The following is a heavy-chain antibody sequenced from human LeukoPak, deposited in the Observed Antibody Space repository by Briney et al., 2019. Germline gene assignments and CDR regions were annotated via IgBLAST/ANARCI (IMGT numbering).Heavy chain of an antibody. CDR1: GYIFPSYG. CDR3: ARADIPVAVDCTGGDESHY. CDR2: ISAYNGNK. D-gene: IGHD6-19*01. V-gene: IGHV1-18*01. J-gene: IGHJ4*01. Sequence: ASVNVSCKASGYIFPSYGIRWVRQAPGQGLEWMGWISAYNGNKNYAQKLQGRVTMTTDTSMSTAYMEVGSLRADDSAGYDCARADIPVAVDCTGGDESHYWGQGTLVTVSS.